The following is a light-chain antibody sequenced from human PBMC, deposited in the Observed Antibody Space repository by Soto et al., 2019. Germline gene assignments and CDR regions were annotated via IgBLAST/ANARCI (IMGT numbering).Light chain of an antibody. CDR3: QQYNTWPPIT. V-gene: IGKV3-15*01. CDR1: QSIHRN. J-gene: IGKJ5*01. CDR2: AAS. Sequence: EIVLAQPQATLLMSPGDRTYLSCRASQSIHRNLAWYQHSPGQAPRLIIYAASTRATGIPARFSGSGSGTDFTLTISILQSEDFAVYYCQQYNTWPPITVGQGTRLEI.